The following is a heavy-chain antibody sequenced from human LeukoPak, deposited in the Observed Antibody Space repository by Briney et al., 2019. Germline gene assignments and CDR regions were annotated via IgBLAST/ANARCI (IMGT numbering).Heavy chain of an antibody. CDR3: ATYYYDSSGSVEVDY. Sequence: SQTLSLTCAISGDSVSSNSAAWNWIRQSPSRGLEWLGRTYYRSKWYNDYAVSVKSRITIYPDTSKNQFSLQLNSVTPEDTAVYYCATYYYDSSGSVEVDYWGQGTLVTVSS. J-gene: IGHJ4*02. CDR2: TYYRSKWYN. V-gene: IGHV6-1*01. CDR1: GDSVSSNSAA. D-gene: IGHD3-22*01.